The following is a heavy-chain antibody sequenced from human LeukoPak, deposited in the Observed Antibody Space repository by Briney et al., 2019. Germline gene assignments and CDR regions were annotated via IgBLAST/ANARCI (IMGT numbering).Heavy chain of an antibody. Sequence: GGSLRLSCAASGFTFSSYAMSWVRQAPGKGLEWVSAISGSGGSTYYADSVKGRFTISRDNSKNTLYLQMNSLRAEDTAEYYCASNYYDSSGYTYWGQGTLVTVSS. CDR3: ASNYYDSSGYTY. J-gene: IGHJ4*02. D-gene: IGHD3-22*01. CDR2: ISGSGGST. CDR1: GFTFSSYA. V-gene: IGHV3-23*01.